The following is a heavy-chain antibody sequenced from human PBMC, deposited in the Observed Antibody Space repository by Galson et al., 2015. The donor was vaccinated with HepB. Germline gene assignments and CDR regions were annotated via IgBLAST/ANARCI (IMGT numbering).Heavy chain of an antibody. V-gene: IGHV3-30-3*01. CDR2: ISYDGSNK. CDR3: ARDTSHYCTNGVCYESHLNLDY. Sequence: SLRLSCAASGFTFSSYAMHWVRQAPGKGLEWVAVISYDGSNKYYADSVKGRFTISRDNSKNTLYLQMNSLRAEDTAVYYCARDTSHYCTNGVCYESHLNLDYWGQGTLVTVSS. J-gene: IGHJ4*02. CDR1: GFTFSSYA. D-gene: IGHD2-8*01.